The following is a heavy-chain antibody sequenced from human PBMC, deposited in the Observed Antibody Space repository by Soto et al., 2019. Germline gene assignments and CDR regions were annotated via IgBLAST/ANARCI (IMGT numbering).Heavy chain of an antibody. CDR2: ISGSGGST. CDR1: GFTFSSYA. CDR3: AKTSYYDSSGYYDY. J-gene: IGHJ4*02. Sequence: GGSLRLSCAASGFTFSSYAMSWVRQAPGKGLEWVSAISGSGGSTYCADSVKGRFTISRDNSKNTLYLQMNSLRAEDTAVYYCAKTSYYDSSGYYDYWGQGTLVTVSS. V-gene: IGHV3-23*01. D-gene: IGHD3-22*01.